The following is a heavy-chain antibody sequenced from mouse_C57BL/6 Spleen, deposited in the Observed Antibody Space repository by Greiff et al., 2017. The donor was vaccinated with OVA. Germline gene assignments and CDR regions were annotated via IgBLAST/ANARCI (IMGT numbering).Heavy chain of an antibody. D-gene: IGHD1-1*01. CDR2: INPGSGGT. Sequence: VQLQQSGAELVRPGTSVKVSCKASGYAFTNYLIEWVKQRPGQGLEWIGVINPGSGGTNYNEKFKGKATLTADKSSSTAYMQLSSLTSEDSAVYCCARSDYYYGSTLDDWGQGTTLTVSS. V-gene: IGHV1-54*01. CDR3: ARSDYYYGSTLDD. J-gene: IGHJ2*01. CDR1: GYAFTNYL.